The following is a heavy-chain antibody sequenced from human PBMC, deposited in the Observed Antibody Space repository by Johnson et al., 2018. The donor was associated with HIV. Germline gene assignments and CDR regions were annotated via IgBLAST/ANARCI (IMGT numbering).Heavy chain of an antibody. Sequence: QVQLVESGGGVVQPGGSLRLSCAASGFTFSSYAMHWVRQAPAKGLEWVAVISYDGSNKYYADSVKGRFTISRDNSKNTLYLQMNSLRAEDTAVYYCARSCRDGYTCNAFDIWGQGTMVTVSS. CDR2: ISYDGSNK. V-gene: IGHV3-30-3*01. CDR1: GFTFSSYA. J-gene: IGHJ3*02. D-gene: IGHD5-24*01. CDR3: ARSCRDGYTCNAFDI.